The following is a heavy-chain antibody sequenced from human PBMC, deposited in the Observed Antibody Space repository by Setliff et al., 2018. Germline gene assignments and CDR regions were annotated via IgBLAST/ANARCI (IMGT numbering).Heavy chain of an antibody. J-gene: IGHJ5*02. CDR1: GFSITSGYY. CDR2: IYYSGST. D-gene: IGHD4-4*01. CDR3: AREGDTVNWFDP. V-gene: IGHV4-38-2*02. Sequence: SETLSLTCAVSGFSITSGYYWGWIRQAPGKGLEWIGYIYYSGSTNYTPSLKSRVTLSVDTSRNHFSLKLNSVTAEDTAVYYCAREGDTVNWFDPWGQGTLVTVSS.